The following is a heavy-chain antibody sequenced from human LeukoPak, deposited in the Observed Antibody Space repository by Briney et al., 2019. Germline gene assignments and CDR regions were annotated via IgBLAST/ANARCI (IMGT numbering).Heavy chain of an antibody. CDR1: GGTFSSYA. V-gene: IGHV1-69*13. J-gene: IGHJ4*02. D-gene: IGHD1-26*01. Sequence: SVKVSCKASGGTFSSYAISWVRQAPGQGLEWMGGIIPIFGTANYAQKFQGRVTITADESTSTAYMELSSLRTEDPALYYCASVTPWDPSKPFDSWGPGTLVTVSS. CDR3: ASVTPWDPSKPFDS. CDR2: IIPIFGTA.